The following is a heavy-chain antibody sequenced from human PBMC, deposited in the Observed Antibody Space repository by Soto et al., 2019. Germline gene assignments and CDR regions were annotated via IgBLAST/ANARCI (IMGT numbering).Heavy chain of an antibody. J-gene: IGHJ5*02. D-gene: IGHD6-19*01. Sequence: GGSLRLSCAASGFTFSSYAMSWVRQAPGKGLEWVSVISGSDDSTYYADSVKGRFTISRDNAKNSLCLQMNSLRDEDTAVYYCAREAGTWHLPLNWFDPSGQGTLVTVSS. V-gene: IGHV3-23*01. CDR3: AREAGTWHLPLNWFDP. CDR1: GFTFSSYA. CDR2: ISGSDDST.